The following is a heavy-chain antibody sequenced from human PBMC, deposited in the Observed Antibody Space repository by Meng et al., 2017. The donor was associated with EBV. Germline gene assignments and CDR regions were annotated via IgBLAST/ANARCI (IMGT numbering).Heavy chain of an antibody. J-gene: IGHJ4*02. V-gene: IGHV3-21*01. CDR3: ARDRTSNRFDY. D-gene: IGHD2-8*01. Sequence: EGQREESGGGLVKPGESLRPSGAASGFNLRSYSMNWVRLAPGKGLEWVSSISSNSIDIYYADLVKGRFTISRDNAKNSLFLQMNSLRAEDTAVYYCARDRTSNRFDYWGQGTLVTVSS. CDR2: ISSNSIDI. CDR1: GFNLRSYS.